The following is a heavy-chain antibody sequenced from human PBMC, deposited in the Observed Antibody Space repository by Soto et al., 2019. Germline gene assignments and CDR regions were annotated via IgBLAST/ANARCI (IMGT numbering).Heavy chain of an antibody. J-gene: IGHJ6*02. CDR3: ARDLVVVVPAAIHNYYYYGMDV. CDR1: RGTFSSYA. D-gene: IGHD2-2*02. V-gene: IGHV1-69*13. CDR2: IIPIFGTA. Sequence: GASVKVSCKASRGTFSSYAISWARQAPGQGLEWMGGIIPIFGTANYAQKFQGRVTITADESTSTAYMELSSLRSEDTAVYYCARDLVVVVPAAIHNYYYYGMDVWGQGTTVTVSS.